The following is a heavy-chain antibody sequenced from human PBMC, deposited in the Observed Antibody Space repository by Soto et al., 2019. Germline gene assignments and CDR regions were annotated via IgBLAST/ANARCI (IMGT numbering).Heavy chain of an antibody. J-gene: IGHJ4*02. CDR3: ARDVGHWGSSWCHC. CDR1: GFTFSSYA. Sequence: QVQLVESGGGVVQPGRSLRLSCAASGFTFSSYAMHWVRQAPGKGLEWVAVISYDGSNKYYADSVKGRFTISRDNSKNALYLQMNSLRAEDTAVYYCARDVGHWGSSWCHCWGQGTLVTVSS. D-gene: IGHD6-13*01. V-gene: IGHV3-30-3*01. CDR2: ISYDGSNK.